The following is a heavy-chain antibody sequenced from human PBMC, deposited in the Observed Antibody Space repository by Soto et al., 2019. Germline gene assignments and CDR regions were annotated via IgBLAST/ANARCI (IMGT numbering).Heavy chain of an antibody. CDR1: GYTFTAYY. D-gene: IGHD6-13*01. CDR2: INPNSGGT. V-gene: IGHV1-2*02. Sequence: ASVKVSCKASGYTFTAYYMHWVRQAPGQGPEWMGWINPNSGGTNYAQKFQGRVTMTRDTSISTAYMELSRLRSDDTAGYYCARGSSSRLGYWGQGTLVTVSS. J-gene: IGHJ4*02. CDR3: ARGSSSRLGY.